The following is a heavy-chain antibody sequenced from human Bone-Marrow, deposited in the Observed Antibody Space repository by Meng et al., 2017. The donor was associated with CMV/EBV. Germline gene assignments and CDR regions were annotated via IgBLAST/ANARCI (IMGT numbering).Heavy chain of an antibody. CDR2: ISSSSSYI. J-gene: IGHJ3*02. D-gene: IGHD3-22*01. CDR3: ARGSSGPWAFDI. Sequence: GESLKISCAASGFTFSSYSMNWVRQAPGKGLEWVSSISSSSSYIYYADSVKGRFTISRDNAKNSLYLQMNSLRAEDTAVYYCARGSSGPWAFDIWGQGTMVTVSS. CDR1: GFTFSSYS. V-gene: IGHV3-21*01.